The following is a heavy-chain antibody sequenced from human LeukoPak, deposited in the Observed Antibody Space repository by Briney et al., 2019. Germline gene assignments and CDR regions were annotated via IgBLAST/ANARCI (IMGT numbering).Heavy chain of an antibody. CDR3: GRLRHGRNFPYWGGDCREVYYYYGREF. V-gene: IGHV4-59*01. Sequence: SETLSLTCTVSGGSISSYYWSWIRQPPGKGLEWIGYIYYSGSTNYNPSLKSRVTISVDTSKNQFSLKLSPVTAADTAVYYCGRLRHGRNFPYWGGDCREVYYYYGREFWGQGTMVTVSS. CDR2: IYYSGST. CDR1: GGSISSYY. J-gene: IGHJ6*02. D-gene: IGHD2-21*02.